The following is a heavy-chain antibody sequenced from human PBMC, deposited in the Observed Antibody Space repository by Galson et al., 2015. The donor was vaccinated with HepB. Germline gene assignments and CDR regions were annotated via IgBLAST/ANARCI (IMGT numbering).Heavy chain of an antibody. V-gene: IGHV1-2*06. Sequence: SVKVSCKASGYTFTGYYMHWVRQAPGQGLEWMGRINPNSGGTNYAQKFQGKVTMTRDTSISTAYMELSRLRSDDTAVYYCARDRERSGSYSLQYYYYDYYMDVWGKGTTVTVSS. CDR2: INPNSGGT. CDR3: ARDRERSGSYSLQYYYYDYYMDV. J-gene: IGHJ6*03. CDR1: GYTFTGYY. D-gene: IGHD3-10*01.